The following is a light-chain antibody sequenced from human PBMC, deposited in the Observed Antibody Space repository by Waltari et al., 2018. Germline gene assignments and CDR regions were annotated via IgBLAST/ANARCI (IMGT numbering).Light chain of an antibody. Sequence: QSALTQPPSASGSPGQSVTISCPGTSSDVGGYNCVSWYQQHPGKAPKLMLYDVSKRPSGVPDRFSGSKSGNTAYLTVSGLQAEDEADYYCNSYAGSNSVLFGAGTKLTVL. CDR1: SSDVGGYNC. CDR3: NSYAGSNSVL. CDR2: DVS. V-gene: IGLV2-8*01. J-gene: IGLJ2*01.